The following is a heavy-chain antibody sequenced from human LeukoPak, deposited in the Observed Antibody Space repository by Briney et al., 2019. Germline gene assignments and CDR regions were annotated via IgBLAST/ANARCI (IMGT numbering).Heavy chain of an antibody. Sequence: GGSLRLSCAASGFTFSSYAMHWVRQAPGKGLEWVAVISYDGSNKYYADSVKGRFTISRDNSKNTLYLQMNSLRAEDTAVYYCARDIDRLWPRGIFDYWGQGTLVTVSS. J-gene: IGHJ4*02. CDR3: ARDIDRLWPRGIFDY. CDR2: ISYDGSNK. D-gene: IGHD5-18*01. CDR1: GFTFSSYA. V-gene: IGHV3-30-3*01.